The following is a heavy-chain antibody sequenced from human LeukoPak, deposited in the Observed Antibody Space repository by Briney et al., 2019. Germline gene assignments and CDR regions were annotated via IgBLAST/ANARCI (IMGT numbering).Heavy chain of an antibody. J-gene: IGHJ4*02. V-gene: IGHV3-73*01. CDR3: TRHGETVADD. D-gene: IGHD4-23*01. Sequence: GGSLKLSCAASGFTFSGSAMHWVRQASGKGLEWVGRIRSKANSYATAYAASVKGRFTISRDDSKNTAYLQMNSLKTEDTAVYYCTRHGETVADDWGQGTLVTVSS. CDR2: IRSKANSYAT. CDR1: GFTFSGSA.